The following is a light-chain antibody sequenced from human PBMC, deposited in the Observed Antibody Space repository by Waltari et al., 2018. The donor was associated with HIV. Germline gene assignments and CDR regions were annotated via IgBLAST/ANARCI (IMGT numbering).Light chain of an antibody. CDR2: AAS. V-gene: IGKV1-39*01. J-gene: IGKJ1*01. CDR1: QHIDTY. Sequence: DIQMTQSPSSLSASVGDSVTISCRSSQHIDTYVDWFQQKPGKAPKLLIFAASTVQDGVPSRFTGSRFGTDFILTITNLQPEDLATYFCQQSYTTPRTFGQGTRVEI. CDR3: QQSYTTPRT.